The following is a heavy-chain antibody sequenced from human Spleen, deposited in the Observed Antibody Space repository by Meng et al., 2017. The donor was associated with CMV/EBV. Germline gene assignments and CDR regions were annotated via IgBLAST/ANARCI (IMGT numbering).Heavy chain of an antibody. J-gene: IGHJ4*02. V-gene: IGHV4-34*01. CDR3: ARIESRRILTYCGSYCSSSDS. Sequence: SYLSSIRQPTQTWLESIGEINHSGSTNYTPSLKSRVTISVVKFNIQFSLKLVSVTAADTAVYYCARIESRRILTYCGSYCSSSDSWGQGTLVTVSS. D-gene: IGHD2-21*02. CDR1: SY. CDR2: INHSGST.